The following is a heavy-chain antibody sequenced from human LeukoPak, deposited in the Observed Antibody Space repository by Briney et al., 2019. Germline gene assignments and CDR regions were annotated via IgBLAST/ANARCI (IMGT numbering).Heavy chain of an antibody. CDR3: VRGGDYDAFGI. Sequence: GGSLRLSCAASEFTFSTYAMTWVRQAPGKGLEWVSTISDGGGITYYADSVEGRFTISRDNSKSTLYLQMNSLRGEDTALYYCVRGGDYDAFGIWGQGTMVTVSS. CDR2: ISDGGGIT. V-gene: IGHV3-23*01. J-gene: IGHJ3*02. D-gene: IGHD4-11*01. CDR1: EFTFSTYA.